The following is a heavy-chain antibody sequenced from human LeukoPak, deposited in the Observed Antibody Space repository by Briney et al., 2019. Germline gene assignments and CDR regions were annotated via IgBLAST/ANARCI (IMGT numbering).Heavy chain of an antibody. CDR2: IYYSGST. V-gene: IGHV4-59*08. J-gene: IGHJ5*02. Sequence: SETLSLTCTVSGGSISSYYWSWIRQPPGKGLEWIGYIYYSGSTNYNPSLKSRVTISVDTSKNQFSLKLSSVTAADTAVYYCASEQQSGHNWFDPWGQGTLVTVSS. D-gene: IGHD6-13*01. CDR3: ASEQQSGHNWFDP. CDR1: GGSISSYY.